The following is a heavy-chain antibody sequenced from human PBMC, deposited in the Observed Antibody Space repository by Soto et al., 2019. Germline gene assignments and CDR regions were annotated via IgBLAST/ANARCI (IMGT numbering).Heavy chain of an antibody. Sequence: SETLSLTCTVPGGSISSGGYYWSWIRQHPGKGLEWIGYIYYSGSTYYNPSLKSRVTISVDTSKNQFSLKLSSVTAADTAVYYCARARANVAAAGSFDYWGQGTLVTVSS. J-gene: IGHJ4*02. D-gene: IGHD6-13*01. CDR3: ARARANVAAAGSFDY. V-gene: IGHV4-31*03. CDR2: IYYSGST. CDR1: GGSISSGGYY.